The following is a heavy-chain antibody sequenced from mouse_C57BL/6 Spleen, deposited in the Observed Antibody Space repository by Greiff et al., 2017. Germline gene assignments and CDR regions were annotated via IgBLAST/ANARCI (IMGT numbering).Heavy chain of an antibody. CDR3: ARDDGSSYGYVDV. CDR1: GFTFSSYA. D-gene: IGHD1-1*01. Sequence: EVQVVESGGGLVKPGGSLKLSCAASGFTFSSYAMSWVRQTPDKRLEWVATISDGGSYTYYPDNVKGRFTISRDNAKNNLYLQMSHLKSEDTAMYYCARDDGSSYGYVDVWGTGTTVTVSS. J-gene: IGHJ1*03. CDR2: ISDGGSYT. V-gene: IGHV5-4*01.